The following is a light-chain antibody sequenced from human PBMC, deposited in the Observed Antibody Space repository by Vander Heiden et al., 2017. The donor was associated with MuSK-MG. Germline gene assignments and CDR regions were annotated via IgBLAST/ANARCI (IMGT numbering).Light chain of an antibody. CDR1: QSVSSY. Sequence: EIVLTQSPATLSLSPGERATLSCRASQSVSSYLAWYKQKPGQAPRLLIYDASNRATGIKARFSGSGYGTDFTLTISSREPEDFAVYYCQQRINSAPFLTFGGGTKVEIQ. CDR2: DAS. V-gene: IGKV3-11*01. J-gene: IGKJ4*01. CDR3: QQRINSAPFLT.